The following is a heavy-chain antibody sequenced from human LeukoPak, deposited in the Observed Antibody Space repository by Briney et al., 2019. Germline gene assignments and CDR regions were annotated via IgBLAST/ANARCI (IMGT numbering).Heavy chain of an antibody. J-gene: IGHJ6*03. V-gene: IGHV3-7*01. Sequence: GGSLRLSCADSGFTFRSYWMSGVRQAPGKGLEWVANIKQDGSEKYYVDSVKGRFTISRYNAKNSLYLRMSSLRVGDTAVYSCARVIAVPGTPFDYYYVDVWGKGATVTVSS. CDR1: GFTFRSYW. CDR3: ARVIAVPGTPFDYYYVDV. D-gene: IGHD6-19*01. CDR2: IKQDGSEK.